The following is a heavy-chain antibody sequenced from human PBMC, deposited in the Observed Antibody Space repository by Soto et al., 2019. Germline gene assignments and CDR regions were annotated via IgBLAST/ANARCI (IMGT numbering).Heavy chain of an antibody. CDR2: VHYSGTT. CDR3: ARGTALIYGDYPGAGYFDF. J-gene: IGHJ4*02. Sequence: SETLSLTCTVSGGSISSYYWRWIRQSPGRGLEWIGYVHYSGTTNYNPSLKSRVAMSLDSSKRQFSLTLNSVTAADTAVYYCARGTALIYGDYPGAGYFDFWGQGIQVTVSS. CDR1: GGSISSYY. V-gene: IGHV4-59*01. D-gene: IGHD4-17*01.